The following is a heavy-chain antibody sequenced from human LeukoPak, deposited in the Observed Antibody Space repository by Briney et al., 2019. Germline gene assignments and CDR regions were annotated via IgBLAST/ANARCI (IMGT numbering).Heavy chain of an antibody. CDR3: AKAYYDILTGYYFDY. D-gene: IGHD3-9*01. CDR2: ISGSGGST. CDR1: GFTFSSYA. J-gene: IGHJ4*02. Sequence: PGGSLRLSCAASGFTFSSYAMSWVRQAPGKGLEWVSAISGSGGSTYYADSVKGRFTIPRDNSKNTLYLQMNSLRAEDTAVYYCAKAYYDILTGYYFDYWGQGTLVTVSS. V-gene: IGHV3-23*01.